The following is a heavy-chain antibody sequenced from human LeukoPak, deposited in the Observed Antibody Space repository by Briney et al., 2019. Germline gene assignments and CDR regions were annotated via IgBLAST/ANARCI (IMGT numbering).Heavy chain of an antibody. D-gene: IGHD3-16*02. V-gene: IGHV4-34*01. Sequence: SETLSLTCAVYGGPFNAYYWTWIRQTPGKGLEWIGEINHSGNTNYNPSLESRVTISADTSKNQFSLNLGSVTAADTAIYYCARGLRFIQGPGYYYMDVWGKGTTVTVSS. CDR1: GGPFNAYY. CDR3: ARGLRFIQGPGYYYMDV. CDR2: INHSGNT. J-gene: IGHJ6*03.